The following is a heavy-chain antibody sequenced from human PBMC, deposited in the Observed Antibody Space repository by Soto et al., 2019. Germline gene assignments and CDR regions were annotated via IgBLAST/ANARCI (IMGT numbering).Heavy chain of an antibody. D-gene: IGHD1-26*01. Sequence: EVQLVESGGGLVQPGGSLRLSCAASRFSFSDYAMSWVRQAPGKGLEWVSAISGSGGSTYSADSVEGRFTISRDNSKNTLYLQMNSLRAEDTALYYCAKLGTMGVFDSWGQGTPLTVSS. V-gene: IGHV3-23*04. J-gene: IGHJ4*02. CDR3: AKLGTMGVFDS. CDR1: RFSFSDYA. CDR2: ISGSGGST.